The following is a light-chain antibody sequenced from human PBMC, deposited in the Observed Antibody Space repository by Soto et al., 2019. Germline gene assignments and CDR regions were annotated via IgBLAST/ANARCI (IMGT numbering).Light chain of an antibody. V-gene: IGKV3-15*01. CDR2: GAS. CDR3: QQYNNWPPYT. Sequence: EIAMTQSPATLSVSPGERATLSCRASQSVSSNLAWYQQKPGQAPRLLIYGASTRATGIPARFSGSGSGTEFTLTISSLQSEDFAVYYCQQYNNWPPYTIGQGTKLEIK. CDR1: QSVSSN. J-gene: IGKJ2*01.